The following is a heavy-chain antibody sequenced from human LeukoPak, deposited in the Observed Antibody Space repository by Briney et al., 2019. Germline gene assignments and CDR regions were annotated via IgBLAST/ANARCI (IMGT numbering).Heavy chain of an antibody. V-gene: IGHV3-30*18. D-gene: IGHD1-20*01. Sequence: HPGRSLRLSCAASKFTFSSYGMHWVRQAPGKGLEWVAVISYDGSNKYYADSVRGRFTISRDNSKNTLYLHMNSLRPEDTAVYYCAKSRHPYNWNDGAFFDYWGQGTLVAVSS. CDR1: KFTFSSYG. CDR3: AKSRHPYNWNDGAFFDY. CDR2: ISYDGSNK. J-gene: IGHJ4*02.